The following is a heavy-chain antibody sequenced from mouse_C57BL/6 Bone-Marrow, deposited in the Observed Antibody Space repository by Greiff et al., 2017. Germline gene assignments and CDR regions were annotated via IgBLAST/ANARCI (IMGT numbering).Heavy chain of an antibody. CDR1: GYTFTSYW. CDR2: IYPTSGRT. V-gene: IGHV1-55*01. D-gene: IGHD4-1*01. Sequence: QVQLQQPGAELVKPGASVKMSCKASGYTFTSYWITWVKQRPGHGLEWIGDIYPTSGRTNDNEKFKSKAILTVDTSSNTAYMQLSSLTSEDSAVFYCARSGPLGRSFDYWGQGTTLTVSS. J-gene: IGHJ2*01. CDR3: ARSGPLGRSFDY.